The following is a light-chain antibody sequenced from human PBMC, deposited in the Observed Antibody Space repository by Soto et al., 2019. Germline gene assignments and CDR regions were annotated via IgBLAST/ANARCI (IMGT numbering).Light chain of an antibody. CDR3: QQYGTSPT. CDR2: GAS. J-gene: IGKJ1*01. Sequence: EIVLTQSPGTLSLSPGERATLSCRASQSVSSSFLAWYQQKPGQAPRLLIFGASSRATGIPDRFSGSGSGTDFTLTISRLEPEDFAVYYCQQYGTSPTFGQGTKVDI. V-gene: IGKV3-20*01. CDR1: QSVSSSF.